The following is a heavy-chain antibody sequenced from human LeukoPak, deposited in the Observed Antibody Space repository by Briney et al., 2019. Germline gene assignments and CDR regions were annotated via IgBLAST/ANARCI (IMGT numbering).Heavy chain of an antibody. CDR1: GGTFSSYA. CDR3: AQEGYCGGDCYQSFDY. CDR2: IIPIFGTA. D-gene: IGHD2-21*02. V-gene: IGHV1-69*01. Sequence: SVKVSCKASGGTFSSYAISWVRQAPGQGLEWMGGIIPIFGTANYAQKFQGRVTITADESTSTAYMELSSLRSEGTAVYYCAQEGYCGGDCYQSFDYWGQGTLVTASS. J-gene: IGHJ4*02.